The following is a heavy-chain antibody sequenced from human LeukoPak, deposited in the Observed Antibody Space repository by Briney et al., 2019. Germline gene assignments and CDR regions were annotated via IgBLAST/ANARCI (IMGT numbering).Heavy chain of an antibody. J-gene: IGHJ5*02. CDR2: ISAYNGNT. Sequence: ASVKVSCKASGYTFTNFGISWVRQAPGQGLEWMGWISAYNGNTNYAQRLQGRVTITADESTSTAYMELSSLRSEDTAVYYCARTGQQLWFDPWGQGTLVTVSS. D-gene: IGHD6-13*01. V-gene: IGHV1-18*01. CDR1: GYTFTNFG. CDR3: ARTGQQLWFDP.